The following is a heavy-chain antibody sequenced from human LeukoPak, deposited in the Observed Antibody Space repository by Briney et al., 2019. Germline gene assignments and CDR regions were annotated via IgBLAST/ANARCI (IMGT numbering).Heavy chain of an antibody. CDR2: ISSGGSTI. CDR3: ARDKSD. Sequence: GGSLRLSXAASGFAFSGYYMSWIRQTPGKGLEWLSYISSGGSTIYYTDSVKGRFTISRDNANKSLYLQMNSLRAEDTAVYYCARDKSDWGQGTLVTVSS. V-gene: IGHV3-11*04. J-gene: IGHJ4*02. CDR1: GFAFSGYY.